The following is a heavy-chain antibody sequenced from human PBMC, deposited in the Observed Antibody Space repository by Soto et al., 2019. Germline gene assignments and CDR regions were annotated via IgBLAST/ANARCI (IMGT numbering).Heavy chain of an antibody. D-gene: IGHD2-15*01. V-gene: IGHV2-26*01. CDR1: GLSITDPEMG. CDR3: ARRHLAVAVTPWFDP. J-gene: IGHJ5*02. CDR2: IDSSGEK. Sequence: QVTLKESWPVLVKPTETLTLRCTVYGLSITDPEMGVSWIRQHPGQPLEWLAPIDSSGEKSYRTFLKSRLAISTHTSKSQIVLTMTNIDPAATATYYCARRHLAVAVTPWFDPCGPGIPVTVS.